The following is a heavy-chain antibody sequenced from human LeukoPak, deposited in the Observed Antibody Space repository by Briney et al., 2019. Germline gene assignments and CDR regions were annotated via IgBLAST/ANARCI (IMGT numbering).Heavy chain of an antibody. D-gene: IGHD3-22*01. CDR2: ISYDGSNK. V-gene: IGHV3-30-3*01. CDR3: ARGEGYYDSSGPLKY. CDR1: GFTFSSYA. J-gene: IGHJ4*02. Sequence: GGSLRLSCAASGFTFSSYAMHWVRQAPGKGLEWVAVISYDGSNKYYADSVKGRFTISRDNSENTLYLQMNSLRAEDTAVYYCARGEGYYDSSGPLKYWGQGTLVTVSS.